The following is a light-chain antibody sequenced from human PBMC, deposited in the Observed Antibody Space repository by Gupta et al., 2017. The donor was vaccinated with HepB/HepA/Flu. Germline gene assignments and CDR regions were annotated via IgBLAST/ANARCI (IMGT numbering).Light chain of an antibody. V-gene: IGLV2-8*01. Sequence: QSALTQPPSASGSPGQSVTISCTGTSSDVGGYNYVSWYQQHPGNAPKLIIYEVSKRPSGVPDRFSGSKSGTTAFLTVSGLQAEDEADYYCSSYAGSNNVVFGGGTKLTVL. CDR3: SSYAGSNNVV. CDR1: SSDVGGYNY. J-gene: IGLJ3*02. CDR2: EVS.